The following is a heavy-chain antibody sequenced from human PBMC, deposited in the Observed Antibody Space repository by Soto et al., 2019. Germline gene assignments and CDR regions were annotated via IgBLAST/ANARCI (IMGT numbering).Heavy chain of an antibody. V-gene: IGHV1-69*01. CDR1: GGTFSNYA. D-gene: IGHD6-13*01. J-gene: IGHJ4*02. CDR3: ARGSSSWYLAY. Sequence: QVQLVQSGAEVKKPGSSVKVSCKASGGTFSNYAITWVRQAPGQGLEWTGGIIPIFGTANYAQKFQGRVTITADESTSTAYMGLSSLRSEDTAVYYCARGSSSWYLAYWGQGTLVTVSS. CDR2: IIPIFGTA.